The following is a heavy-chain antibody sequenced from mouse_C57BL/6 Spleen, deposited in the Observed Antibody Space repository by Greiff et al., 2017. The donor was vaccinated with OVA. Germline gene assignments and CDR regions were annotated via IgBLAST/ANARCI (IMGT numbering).Heavy chain of an antibody. CDR3: AKWYYGSSWGYFDV. Sequence: VQLQESGPGLVQPSQSLSITCTVSGFSLTSYGVHWVRQSPGKGLEWLGVIWRGGSTDYNAAFMSRLSITKDNSKSQVFFKMNSLQADDTAIYYCAKWYYGSSWGYFDVWGTGTTVTVSS. CDR1: GFSLTSYG. D-gene: IGHD1-1*01. V-gene: IGHV2-5*01. J-gene: IGHJ1*03. CDR2: IWRGGST.